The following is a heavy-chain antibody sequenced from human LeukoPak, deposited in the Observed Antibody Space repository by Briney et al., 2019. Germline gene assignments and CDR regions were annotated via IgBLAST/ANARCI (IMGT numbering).Heavy chain of an antibody. CDR3: AREKFTMVRGVITYNWFDP. CDR2: IIPIFGTA. CDR1: GGTFSSYA. V-gene: IGHV1-69*13. J-gene: IGHJ5*02. Sequence: SVKVSCKASGGTFSSYAISWVRQAPGQGLEWMGGIIPIFGTANYAQKFQGRVTITADESTSTAYMELSRLRSEDTAVYYCAREKFTMVRGVITYNWFDPWGQGTLVTVSS. D-gene: IGHD3-10*01.